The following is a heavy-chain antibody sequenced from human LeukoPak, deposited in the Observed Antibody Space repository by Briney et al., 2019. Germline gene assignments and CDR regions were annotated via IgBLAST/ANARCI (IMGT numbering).Heavy chain of an antibody. CDR1: GFTFSHYA. Sequence: GGSLRLSCAASGFTFSHYAMTWVRQAPGKGLEWVSTISASGDSPYYADSVKGRFTISRDNSKNTLYLQMSSLRAEDTAVYYCAKGDWCDYWGQGTLVTVFS. V-gene: IGHV3-23*01. CDR2: ISASGDSP. CDR3: AKGDWCDY. D-gene: IGHD2-15*01. J-gene: IGHJ4*02.